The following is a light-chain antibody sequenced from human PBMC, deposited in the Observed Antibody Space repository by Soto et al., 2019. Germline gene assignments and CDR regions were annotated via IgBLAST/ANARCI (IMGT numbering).Light chain of an antibody. CDR1: SSDVGGYNF. J-gene: IGLJ1*01. Sequence: QSALTQPPSASGSPGQSVTISCTGTSSDVGGYNFVSWFQHHPGKAPKLMIYDVSKRPSGVPDRFSGSKSGNTASLTASGLQAEDEADYYFSSYAGSKNYVFGTGTKVTVL. CDR2: DVS. V-gene: IGLV2-8*01. CDR3: SSYAGSKNYV.